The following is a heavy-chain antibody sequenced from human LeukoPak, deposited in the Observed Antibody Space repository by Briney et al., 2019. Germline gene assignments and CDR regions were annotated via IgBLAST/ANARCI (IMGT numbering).Heavy chain of an antibody. J-gene: IGHJ4*02. Sequence: ASVKVSCKASGYTFTGYYMHWVRPAPGQGLEWMGWINPNSGGTNYAQKFQGRVTMTRGTSISTAYMELGRLRSDDTAVYYCARVDRERSSFDYWGQGTLVTVAS. D-gene: IGHD6-6*01. CDR1: GYTFTGYY. CDR2: INPNSGGT. CDR3: ARVDRERSSFDY. V-gene: IGHV1-2*02.